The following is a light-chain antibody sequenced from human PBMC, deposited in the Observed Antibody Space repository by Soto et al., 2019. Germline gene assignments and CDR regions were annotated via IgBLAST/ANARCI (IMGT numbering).Light chain of an antibody. CDR3: QQYNSWPTIT. Sequence: EIVMTQSPGTLSVSPGEGATLFCRASQSVRTKLAWYQQRAGQAPRLLMYGASTRATGIPGRFSGSGSGTELTLTISSLQSEDFAVYYCQQYNSWPTITFGQGTRLEIK. CDR1: QSVRTK. J-gene: IGKJ5*01. V-gene: IGKV3-15*01. CDR2: GAS.